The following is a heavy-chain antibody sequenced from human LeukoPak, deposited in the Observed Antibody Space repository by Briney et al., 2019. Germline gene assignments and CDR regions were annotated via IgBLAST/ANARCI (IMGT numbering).Heavy chain of an antibody. CDR2: INSDGSST. Sequence: GGSLRLSCAASGFTFSIHWMHWVRQAPGKGLVWVSRINSDGSSTSYADSVKGRFTISRDNAKNTLYLQMNSLRAEDTAVYYCARDLQYSSNWLKGAYYYYYYGMDVWGQGTTVTVSS. CDR1: GFTFSIHW. D-gene: IGHD6-13*01. J-gene: IGHJ6*02. CDR3: ARDLQYSSNWLKGAYYYYYYGMDV. V-gene: IGHV3-74*01.